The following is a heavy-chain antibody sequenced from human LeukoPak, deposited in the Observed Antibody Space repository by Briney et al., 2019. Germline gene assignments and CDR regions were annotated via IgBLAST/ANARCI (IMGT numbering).Heavy chain of an antibody. D-gene: IGHD5-12*01. Sequence: ASVKVSCKASGYTFTGYYMHWVRQAPGQGLEWMGWINPNSGGTNYAQKFQGRVTMTRDTSISTAYMELSRLRSDDTAVYYCARGIVGPYSGYDYWYFQHWGQGTLVTVSS. CDR1: GYTFTGYY. V-gene: IGHV1-2*02. CDR2: INPNSGGT. CDR3: ARGIVGPYSGYDYWYFQH. J-gene: IGHJ1*01.